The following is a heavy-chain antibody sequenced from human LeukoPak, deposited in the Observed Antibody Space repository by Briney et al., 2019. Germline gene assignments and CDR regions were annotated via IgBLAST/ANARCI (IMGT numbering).Heavy chain of an antibody. D-gene: IGHD4-23*01. Sequence: PSETLSLTCTVSGGSIRSSYWSWIRQPPGKGLEWIGYIYYSGSTNYNPSLKSRVTISVDTSKNHFSLKLSSMTAADTAVYYCARAVVTTPPGHIDYWGQGTLVTVSS. CDR1: GGSIRSSY. CDR2: IYYSGST. V-gene: IGHV4-59*01. J-gene: IGHJ4*02. CDR3: ARAVVTTPPGHIDY.